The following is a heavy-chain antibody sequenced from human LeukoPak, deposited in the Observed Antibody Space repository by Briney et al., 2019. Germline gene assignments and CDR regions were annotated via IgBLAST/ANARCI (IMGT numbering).Heavy chain of an antibody. CDR1: GFTFKNYA. Sequence: GGSLRLSCAASGFTFKNYALSWVRQAPGKGLEWVSGFSVNGRDTYYEDFVKGRFTIARDIAKNTLYLQMNSLRAEDTATYYCAKPGRTAAGLFDSWGQGTLVTVSS. CDR2: FSVNGRDT. V-gene: IGHV3-23*01. J-gene: IGHJ4*02. CDR3: AKPGRTAAGLFDS. D-gene: IGHD6-13*01.